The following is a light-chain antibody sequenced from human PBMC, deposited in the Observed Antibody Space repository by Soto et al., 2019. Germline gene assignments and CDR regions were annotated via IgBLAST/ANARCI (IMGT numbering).Light chain of an antibody. CDR1: QSVSSSF. CDR3: EQYGSSPRT. CDR2: GAS. J-gene: IGKJ1*01. Sequence: ETEIAQPQGTLALSPGEGATLSCRASQSVSSSFLAWYQQKAGQAPRLLIYGASSRATGIPDRFSGSGSGTDFTLTISRLEPEDSAVYYCEQYGSSPRTFGQGTKVDIK. V-gene: IGKV3-20*01.